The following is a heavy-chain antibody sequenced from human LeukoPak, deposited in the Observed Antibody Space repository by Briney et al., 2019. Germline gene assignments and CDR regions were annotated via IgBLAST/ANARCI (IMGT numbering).Heavy chain of an antibody. CDR2: VFPGDSKT. D-gene: IGHD1-7*01. Sequence: GDSLKISCKVSGYHFTTYWIAWVRQKHGKGLEWMGMVFPGDSKTNYSPAFLGQVTMSVDKSIGAAYLQWRSLKASDTAMYYCARLDTKNYQFWGQGTLVSASS. CDR1: GYHFTTYW. CDR3: ARLDTKNYQF. V-gene: IGHV5-51*01. J-gene: IGHJ4*02.